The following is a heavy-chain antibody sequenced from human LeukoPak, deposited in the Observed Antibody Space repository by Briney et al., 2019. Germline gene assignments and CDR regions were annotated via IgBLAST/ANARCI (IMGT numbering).Heavy chain of an antibody. D-gene: IGHD2-8*01. J-gene: IGHJ4*02. CDR3: ASRYCTNGVCSSYFDY. CDR1: GGSFSGYY. V-gene: IGHV4-34*01. Sequence: SETLSLTCAVYGGSFSGYYWSWIRQPPGKGLEWIGEINHSGGTNYNPSLKSRVTISVDTSKNQFSLKLSSVTAADTAVYYCASRYCTNGVCSSYFDYWGQGTLATVSS. CDR2: INHSGGT.